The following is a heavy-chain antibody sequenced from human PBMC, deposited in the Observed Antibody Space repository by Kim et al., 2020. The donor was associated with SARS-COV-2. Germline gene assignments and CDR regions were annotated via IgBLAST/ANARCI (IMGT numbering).Heavy chain of an antibody. CDR1: GFTFSSYW. CDR2: LNSDESST. D-gene: IGHD2-2*01. J-gene: IGHJ4*02. Sequence: GGSLRLSCAASGFTFSSYWMHWVRQAPGKGLVWVSRLNSDESSTTYADFVKGRFTISRDNAKSTVYLQMNSLRVEDTAVYFCARGSSSWPSFDYWGQGTL. CDR3: ARGSSSWPSFDY. V-gene: IGHV3-74*01.